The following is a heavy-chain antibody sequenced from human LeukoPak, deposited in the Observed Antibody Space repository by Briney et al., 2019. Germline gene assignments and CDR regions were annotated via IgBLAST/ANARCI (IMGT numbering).Heavy chain of an antibody. CDR1: GGSISSYY. CDR2: IYYSGST. Sequence: SETLSLTCTVSGGSISSYYWNWIRQPPGKGLEWIGDIYYSGSTNYNPSLKSRVTISVDTSKYQFSLRLTSVTAADTAVYYCAREGMAIGFARFPIFNYWGQGTLVTVSS. V-gene: IGHV4-59*01. CDR3: AREGMAIGFARFPIFNY. J-gene: IGHJ4*02. D-gene: IGHD3-3*01.